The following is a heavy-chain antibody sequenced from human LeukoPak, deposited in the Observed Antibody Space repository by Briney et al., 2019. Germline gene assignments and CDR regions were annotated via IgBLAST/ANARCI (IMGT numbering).Heavy chain of an antibody. CDR1: GDSTNTYF. CDR2: IYYTGTT. J-gene: IGHJ4*02. V-gene: IGHV4-59*01. D-gene: IGHD4-17*01. CDR3: ASKSTDHGELRFDY. Sequence: PSETLSLTCTISGDSTNTYFWSWIRRPPGKGLEWIGYIYYTGTTNYNPSLKSRVTISVDTSKNQFSLKVSSVTAADTGVYYCASKSTDHGELRFDYWGQGTLVTVSS.